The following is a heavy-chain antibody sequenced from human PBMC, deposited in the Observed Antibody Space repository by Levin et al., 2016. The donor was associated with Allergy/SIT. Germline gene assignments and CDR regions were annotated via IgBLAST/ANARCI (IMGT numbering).Heavy chain of an antibody. Sequence: GESLKISCKGSGHSFSSYWIVWVRQMPGKGLEWMGIIYPGYSDTRYSPSFQGQVTISADKSISTAYLQWSSLKASDTAMYYCARLLTAAGSTGRFDYWGQGTLVTVSS. CDR2: IYPGYSDT. V-gene: IGHV5-51*01. J-gene: IGHJ4*02. D-gene: IGHD6-25*01. CDR1: GHSFSSYW. CDR3: ARLLTAAGSTGRFDY.